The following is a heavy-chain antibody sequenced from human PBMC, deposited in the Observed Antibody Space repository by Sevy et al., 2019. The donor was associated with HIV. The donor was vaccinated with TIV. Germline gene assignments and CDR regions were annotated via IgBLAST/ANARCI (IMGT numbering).Heavy chain of an antibody. Sequence: GESLKISCQGSGYYFPMYWIGWVRQVPGKGLEWMGIVHPGDSDTKYSPSFQGQVTISADRSVNPAYLRWSSLKASDTAIYYCVRRKAASDSLHFDYWGQGTLVTVSS. D-gene: IGHD6-13*01. CDR2: VHPGDSDT. V-gene: IGHV5-51*01. CDR3: VRRKAASDSLHFDY. CDR1: GYYFPMYW. J-gene: IGHJ4*02.